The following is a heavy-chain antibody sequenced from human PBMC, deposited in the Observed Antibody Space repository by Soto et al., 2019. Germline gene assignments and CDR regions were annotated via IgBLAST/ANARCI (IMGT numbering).Heavy chain of an antibody. V-gene: IGHV1-8*01. Sequence: QVPLVQSGAEVKKPGASVKVSCSASGYTFISNDINWVRQAPGQGLEWMGWMNPNTGNTGYAQKFQGRVTMTRSTSINTAYMELRSLRSEDTAVYYCARDLDCGGDCYSEAFDIWGQGTVVTVSS. CDR3: ARDLDCGGDCYSEAFDI. CDR1: GYTFISND. D-gene: IGHD2-21*01. CDR2: MNPNTGNT. J-gene: IGHJ3*02.